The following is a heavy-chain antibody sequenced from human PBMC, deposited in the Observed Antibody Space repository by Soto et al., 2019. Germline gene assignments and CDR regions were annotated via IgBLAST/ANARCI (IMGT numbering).Heavy chain of an antibody. CDR1: GGTFSSYT. J-gene: IGHJ4*02. Sequence: QVQLVQSGAEVKKPGSSVEVSCKASGGTFSSYTISWVRQAPGQGLEWMGRIIPIVGITKYAQKFQGRVTITADKSTSTAYMELSSLRSEDTAVYYCARDDGLAYCGGDCYSWGQGTLVTVSS. D-gene: IGHD2-21*02. CDR2: IIPIVGIT. V-gene: IGHV1-69*02. CDR3: ARDDGLAYCGGDCYS.